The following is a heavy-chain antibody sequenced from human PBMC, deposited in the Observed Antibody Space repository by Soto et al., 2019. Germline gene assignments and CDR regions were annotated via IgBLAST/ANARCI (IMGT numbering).Heavy chain of an antibody. CDR3: ARCFMYYYDSSGYSSGYFDY. V-gene: IGHV5-51*01. D-gene: IGHD3-22*01. J-gene: IGHJ4*02. CDR1: GYSFTSYW. Sequence: PGESLKISCKGSGYSFTSYWIGWVRQMPGKGLEWMGIIYPGDSDTRYSPSFQGQVTISADKSISTAYLQWSSLKASDTAMYYCARCFMYYYDSSGYSSGYFDYWGQGTLVTVSS. CDR2: IYPGDSDT.